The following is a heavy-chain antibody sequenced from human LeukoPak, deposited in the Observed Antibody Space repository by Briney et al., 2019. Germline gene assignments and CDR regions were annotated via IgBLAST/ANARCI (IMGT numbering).Heavy chain of an antibody. CDR1: GFTVSSNY. D-gene: IGHD1-14*01. J-gene: IGHJ4*02. V-gene: IGHV3-66*01. CDR3: ARDRTMTYLFDY. CDR2: IYSGGST. Sequence: GGSLRLSCAASGFTVSSNYMSWVRQAPGKGLEWVSVIYSGGSTYYADSVKGRFTISRDNSKNTLYLQMNSLRAEGTAVYYCARDRTMTYLFDYWGQGTLVTVSS.